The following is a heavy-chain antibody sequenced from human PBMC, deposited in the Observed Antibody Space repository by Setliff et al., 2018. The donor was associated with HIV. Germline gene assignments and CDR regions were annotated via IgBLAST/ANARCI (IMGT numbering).Heavy chain of an antibody. CDR3: ARAFVEVTPHYALDV. CDR1: GYTFTKYD. D-gene: IGHD2-21*02. J-gene: IGHJ6*02. V-gene: IGHV1-8*01. CDR2: MNLASGDT. Sequence: ASVKVSCKASGYTFTKYDINWVRQAAGQGLEWMGWMNLASGDTGSAQKFQGRLTMTRDTSIDTAYMELSSLSSDDSAVYFCARAFVEVTPHYALDVWGQGTTVTVSS.